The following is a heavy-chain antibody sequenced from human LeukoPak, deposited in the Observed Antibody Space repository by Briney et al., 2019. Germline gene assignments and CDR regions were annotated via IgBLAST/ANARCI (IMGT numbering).Heavy chain of an antibody. CDR1: GYTFTSYY. V-gene: IGHV1-46*01. J-gene: IGHJ4*02. Sequence: ASVKVSCKASGYTFTSYYMHWVRQAPGQGLEWMGLINPTGGSTGYAQKFQGRVTMTRDMSTSTDYMELSSLRAEDTAVYYCAKVVVRYFDWSNDYWGQGTLVTVSS. CDR3: AKVVVRYFDWSNDY. D-gene: IGHD3-9*01. CDR2: INPTGGST.